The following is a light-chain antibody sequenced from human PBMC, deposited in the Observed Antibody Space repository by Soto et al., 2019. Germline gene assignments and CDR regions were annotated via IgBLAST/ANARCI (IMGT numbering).Light chain of an antibody. CDR2: DVS. V-gene: IGLV2-14*01. Sequence: QSALTQPASVSGSPGQSIMISCTGTSSDVGGYNYVSWYQQHPGKAPKLIIYDVSSRPSGVSNRFSGSKSGNTASLTFSGLEAEDEADYYCSSYTSSSTYVFGTGTKLTVL. CDR1: SSDVGGYNY. CDR3: SSYTSSSTYV. J-gene: IGLJ1*01.